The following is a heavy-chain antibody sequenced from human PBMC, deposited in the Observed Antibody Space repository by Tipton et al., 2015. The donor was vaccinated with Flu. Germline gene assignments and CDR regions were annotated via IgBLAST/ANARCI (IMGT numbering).Heavy chain of an antibody. V-gene: IGHV4-38-2*02. D-gene: IGHD3/OR15-3a*01. CDR2: IYHRGST. Sequence: GLVKPSETLSLTCAVSGYSISSGYYWGWIRQPPGKGLEWIGSIYHRGSTYYNPSLKSRVTISVDTSKNQFSLKLISVTAADTAVYYCARDQSGLLFRLDYWGQGTLVTVSS. CDR3: ARDQSGLLFRLDY. CDR1: GYSISSGYY. J-gene: IGHJ4*02.